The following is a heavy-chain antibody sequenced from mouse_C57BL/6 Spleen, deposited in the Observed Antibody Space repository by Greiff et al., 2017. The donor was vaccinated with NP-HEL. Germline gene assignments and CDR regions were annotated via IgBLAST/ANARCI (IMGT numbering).Heavy chain of an antibody. CDR1: GYAFTNYL. CDR3: ARFRDPYGFDY. CDR2: INPGSGGT. V-gene: IGHV1-54*01. D-gene: IGHD1-1*01. Sequence: QVQLQQSGAELVRPGTSVKVSCKASGYAFTNYLIEWVKQRPGQGLEWIGVINPGSGGTNYNEKFKGKATLTADKSSSTAYMQLSSLTSEDSAVYFCARFRDPYGFDYWGQGTTLTVSS. J-gene: IGHJ2*01.